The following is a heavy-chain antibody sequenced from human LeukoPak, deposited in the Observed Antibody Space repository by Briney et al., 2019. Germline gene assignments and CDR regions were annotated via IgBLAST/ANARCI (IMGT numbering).Heavy chain of an antibody. D-gene: IGHD2-2*01. J-gene: IGHJ5*02. CDR2: INPSGSST. Sequence: ASVKVSCKASGYTFTSYYMHWVRQAPGQGLEWMGIINPSGSSTTYAQRFEGRVTMTRDTSTNTVYMELSGLRSEDTAVYYCARDGQKAYCSSTSCYLSESNWFDPWGQGTLVTVSS. CDR1: GYTFTSYY. V-gene: IGHV1-46*01. CDR3: ARDGQKAYCSSTSCYLSESNWFDP.